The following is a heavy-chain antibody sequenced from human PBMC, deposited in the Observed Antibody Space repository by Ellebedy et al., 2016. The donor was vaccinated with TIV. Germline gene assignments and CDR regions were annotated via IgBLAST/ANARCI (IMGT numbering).Heavy chain of an antibody. J-gene: IGHJ4*02. D-gene: IGHD3-22*01. V-gene: IGHV1-24*01. Sequence: AASVKVSCKVSGYTLTELSMHWVRQAPGKGLEWMGGFDPEDGETIYAQKFQGRVTMTEDTSTDTADMELSSLRSEDTAVYYCATTLVVVNPRLDYWGQGTPVTVSS. CDR1: GYTLTELS. CDR3: ATTLVVVNPRLDY. CDR2: FDPEDGET.